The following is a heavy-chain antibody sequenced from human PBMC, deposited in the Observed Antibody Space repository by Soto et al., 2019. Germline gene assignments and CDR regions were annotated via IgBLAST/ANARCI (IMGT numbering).Heavy chain of an antibody. CDR1: GYTFTSYD. V-gene: IGHV1-8*01. CDR3: ARGRSTSWFSEN. J-gene: IGHJ4*02. CDR2: MNPNSGNT. Sequence: QVQRVQSGAEVKKPGASVKVSCKTSGYTFTSYDINWVRQATGHGLEWMGWMNPNSGNTGYAQNLQGRVTMTRNTSICTAYMELSGLRSDDTAVYYCARGRSTSWFSENWGQGTLVTVSS. D-gene: IGHD6-13*01.